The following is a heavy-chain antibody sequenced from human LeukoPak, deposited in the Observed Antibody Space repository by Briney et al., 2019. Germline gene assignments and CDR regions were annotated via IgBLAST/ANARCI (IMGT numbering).Heavy chain of an antibody. D-gene: IGHD6-13*01. V-gene: IGHV4-30-4*01. Sequence: SETLSLTCTVSGGSISSGDYYWSWIRQPPGKGLEWIGYIYYSGSTYYNPSLKSRVTISVDTSKNQFSLKLSSVTAADTAVYYCARHDGSSWYYAFDVWGQGTMVTVSS. CDR2: IYYSGST. CDR3: ARHDGSSWYYAFDV. CDR1: GGSISSGDYY. J-gene: IGHJ3*01.